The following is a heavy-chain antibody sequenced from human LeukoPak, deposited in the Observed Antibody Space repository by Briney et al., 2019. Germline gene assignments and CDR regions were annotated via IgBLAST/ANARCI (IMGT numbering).Heavy chain of an antibody. Sequence: PSGTLSLTCAVSGGSISSSNWWSWVRQPPGKGLEWIGEIYHSGSTNYNPSLKSRVTISVDTSKNQFSLKLSSVTAADTAVYYCAREEEDDYGGNTIDYWGQGTLVTVSS. D-gene: IGHD4-23*01. CDR2: IYHSGST. CDR3: AREEEDDYGGNTIDY. J-gene: IGHJ4*02. CDR1: GGSISSSNW. V-gene: IGHV4-4*02.